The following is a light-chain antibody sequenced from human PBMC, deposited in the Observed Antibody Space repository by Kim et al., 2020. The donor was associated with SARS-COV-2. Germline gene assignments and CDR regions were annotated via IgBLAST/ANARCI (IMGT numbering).Light chain of an antibody. V-gene: IGKV3-11*01. J-gene: IGKJ2*01. Sequence: LCWSPGERATRTCRASQSVSGSLAWYQQKPGQAPRLLIYDASNRATGIPARVSGSGSGTDFTLTISSLEPEDFAVYYCQQRSDGNTFGQGTELE. CDR2: DAS. CDR1: QSVSGS. CDR3: QQRSDGNT.